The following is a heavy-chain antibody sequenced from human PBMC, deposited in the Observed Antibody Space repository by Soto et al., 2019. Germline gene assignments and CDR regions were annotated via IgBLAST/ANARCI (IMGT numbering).Heavy chain of an antibody. Sequence: GSLRLSCAASGFTFSGYYWSWIRQPPGKGLEWIGEINHSGSTNYNPSLKSRVTISVDTSKNQFSLKLSSVTAADTAVYYCARGVWYANYFDYWGQGTLVTVSS. J-gene: IGHJ4*02. CDR2: INHSGST. CDR3: ARGVWYANYFDY. V-gene: IGHV4-34*01. D-gene: IGHD2-2*01. CDR1: GFTFSGYY.